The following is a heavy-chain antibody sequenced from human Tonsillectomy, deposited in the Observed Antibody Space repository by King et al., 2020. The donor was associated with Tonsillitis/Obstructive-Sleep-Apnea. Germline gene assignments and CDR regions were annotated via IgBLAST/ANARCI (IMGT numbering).Heavy chain of an antibody. Sequence: VQLVESGGGVVQPGRSLRLSCAASGFTFSSYAMHWVRQAPGKGLEWVAVISYDGSNKYYADSVKGRFTISRDNSKNTLYLQMNSLRAEDTAVYYCAGWSLLFGELLRPAFDIWGQGTMVTVSS. CDR3: AGWSLLFGELLRPAFDI. V-gene: IGHV3-30*04. J-gene: IGHJ3*02. CDR1: GFTFSSYA. CDR2: ISYDGSNK. D-gene: IGHD3-10*01.